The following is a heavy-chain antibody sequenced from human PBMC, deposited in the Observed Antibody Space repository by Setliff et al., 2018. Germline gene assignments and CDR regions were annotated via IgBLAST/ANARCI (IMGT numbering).Heavy chain of an antibody. CDR2: IYTSWST. CDR1: GASISSGSYY. D-gene: IGHD3-3*01. J-gene: IGHJ6*03. Sequence: SETLSLTCTVSGASISSGSYYWSWIRQPAGKGLEWIGQIYTSWSTNYNPSLKSRVTISLDTSKNQFSLSLSSVTAADTAVYYCARMSGFQYMDVWGKGTTVTVSS. CDR3: ARMSGFQYMDV. V-gene: IGHV4-61*09.